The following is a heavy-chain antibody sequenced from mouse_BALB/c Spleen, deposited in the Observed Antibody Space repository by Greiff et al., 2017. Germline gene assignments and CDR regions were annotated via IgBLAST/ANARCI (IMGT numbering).Heavy chain of an antibody. CDR3: ARLNYGYDYAMDY. D-gene: IGHD1-2*01. V-gene: IGHV3-2*02. J-gene: IGHJ4*01. CDR1: GYSITSDYA. Sequence: EVHLVESGPGLVKPSQSLSLTCTVTGYSITSDYAWNWIRQFPGNKLEWMGYISYSGSTSYNPSLKSRISITRDTSKNQFFLQLNSVTTEDTATYYCARLNYGYDYAMDYWGQGTSVTVSS. CDR2: ISYSGST.